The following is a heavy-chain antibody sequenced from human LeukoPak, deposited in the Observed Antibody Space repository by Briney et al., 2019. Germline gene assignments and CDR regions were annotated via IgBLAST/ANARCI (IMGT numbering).Heavy chain of an antibody. Sequence: GRSLRLSCAASGFNFDDYAMHWVRQAPGKGLEWVSGISWNSGSIRYADSVKGRFTISRDNAKNSLYLQMNSLRAEDTALYYCAKELLSHYYGSGSYRVTFDYWGQGTLVTVSS. D-gene: IGHD3-10*01. V-gene: IGHV3-9*01. J-gene: IGHJ4*02. CDR3: AKELLSHYYGSGSYRVTFDY. CDR1: GFNFDDYA. CDR2: ISWNSGSI.